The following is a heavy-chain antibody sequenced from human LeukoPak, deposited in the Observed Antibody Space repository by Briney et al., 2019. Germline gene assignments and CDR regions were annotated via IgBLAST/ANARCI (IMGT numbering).Heavy chain of an antibody. J-gene: IGHJ6*03. CDR2: MNPNSGNT. V-gene: IGHV1-8*01. CDR1: GYTFTSYD. Sequence: ASVKVSCKASGYTFTSYDINWVRQATGQGLEWMGLMNPNSGNTGYAQKFQGRVTMTRNTSISTAYMELSSLRSEDTVVYYCASGLFYPRFWPYYYYYYMDVWGKGTTVTVSS. CDR3: ASGLFYPRFWPYYYYYYMDV. D-gene: IGHD3-3*01.